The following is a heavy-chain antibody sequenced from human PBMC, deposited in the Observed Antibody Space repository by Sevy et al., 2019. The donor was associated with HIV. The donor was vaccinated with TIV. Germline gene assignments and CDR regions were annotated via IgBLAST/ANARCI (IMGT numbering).Heavy chain of an antibody. CDR2: IKDDGSEK. Sequence: GGSLRLSCAASGFTFDYYWMNWVRQAPGKGLEWVANIKDDGSEKHYVDSVKGRFTISRDNAKNSLYLQMDSLRDEDTAVYYCARGNPYDFWGQGTLVTVSS. J-gene: IGHJ4*02. CDR1: GFTFDYYW. V-gene: IGHV3-7*01. CDR3: ARGNPYDF.